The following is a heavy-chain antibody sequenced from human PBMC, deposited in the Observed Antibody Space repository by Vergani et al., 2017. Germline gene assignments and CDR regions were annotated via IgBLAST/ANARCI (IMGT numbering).Heavy chain of an antibody. D-gene: IGHD6-25*01. V-gene: IGHV4-39*01. CDR1: GGSISSSSYY. Sequence: QVQLQESGPGLVKPSETLSLTCTVSGGSISSSSYYWGWIRQPPGKGLEWIGNIYYSGTTYYNPSLKSRVTISVDTSENQFSLKLSSVTAADTAVYYCAGRDYSSACFDYRGQGTLVTVSS. CDR3: AGRDYSSACFDY. J-gene: IGHJ4*02. CDR2: IYYSGTT.